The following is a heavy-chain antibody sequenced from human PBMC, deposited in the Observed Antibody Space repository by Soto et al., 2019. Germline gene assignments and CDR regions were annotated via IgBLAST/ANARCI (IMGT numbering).Heavy chain of an antibody. V-gene: IGHV1-69*13. CDR2: IIPIFGTA. D-gene: IGHD6-13*01. CDR1: GGTFSSYA. J-gene: IGHJ4*02. CDR3: ARGIAANTYYFDY. Sequence: SVKVSCKASGGTFSSYAISWVRQAPGQGLEWMGGIIPIFGTANYAQKFQGRVTITADESTSTAYMELRSLRSEDTAVYYCARGIAANTYYFDYWGQGTLVTVSS.